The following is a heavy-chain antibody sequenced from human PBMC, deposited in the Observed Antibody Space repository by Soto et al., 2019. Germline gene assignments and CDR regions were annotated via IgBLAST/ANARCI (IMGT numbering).Heavy chain of an antibody. CDR1: GGSFSGYY. D-gene: IGHD2-2*01. CDR2: IYYSGST. CDR3: RRSSRYSTDV. J-gene: IGHJ6*02. V-gene: IGHV4-34*01. Sequence: SLSLTCAVYGGSFSGYYWTWIRQPPGKGLEWIGYIYYSGSTYYNPSLKGRVTISADTSKNQFSLNLISVTAADTAVYYCRRSSRYSTDVWGQGT.